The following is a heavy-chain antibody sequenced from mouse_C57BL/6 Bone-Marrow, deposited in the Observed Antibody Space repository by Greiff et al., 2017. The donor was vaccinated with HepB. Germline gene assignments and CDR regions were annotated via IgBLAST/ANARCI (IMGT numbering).Heavy chain of an antibody. CDR2: IDPNSGGT. D-gene: IGHD2-5*01. CDR3: ARVYSNLPWYFDV. V-gene: IGHV1-72*01. Sequence: KESCKASGYTFTSYWMHWVKQRPGRGLEWIGRIDPNSGGTKYNEKFKSKATLTVDKPSSTAYMQLSSLTSEDSAVYYCARVYSNLPWYFDVWGTGTTVTVSS. CDR1: GYTFTSYW. J-gene: IGHJ1*03.